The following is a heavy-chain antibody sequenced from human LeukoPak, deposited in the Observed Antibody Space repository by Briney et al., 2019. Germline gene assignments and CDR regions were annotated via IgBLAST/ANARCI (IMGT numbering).Heavy chain of an antibody. D-gene: IGHD4-17*01. CDR1: GLTFRGYS. V-gene: IGHV3-48*02. CDR3: ARDPNGDNDAFDI. J-gene: IGHJ3*02. Sequence: GGSLRLSCVASGLTFRGYSMNWVRQAPGKGLEWISFITSSSSTIYYADSVKGRFTISRDNAENSLYLQMSSLRDEDTAVYYCARDPNGDNDAFDIWGQGTMVTVSS. CDR2: ITSSSSTI.